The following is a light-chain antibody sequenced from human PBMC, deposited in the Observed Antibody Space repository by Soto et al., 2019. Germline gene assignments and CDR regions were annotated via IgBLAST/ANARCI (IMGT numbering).Light chain of an antibody. V-gene: IGKV3-20*01. J-gene: IGKJ1*01. CDR1: QSVNRDY. CDR2: GAS. Sequence: EIVLTQSPGTLSLSPGERATLSCRASQSVNRDYLAWYQQKPGQAPRLLIYGASSRATGIPDRFSGSGSATDFTLTVSRLEPEDFAVYYCQHYNSYSEAFGQGTKVELK. CDR3: QHYNSYSEA.